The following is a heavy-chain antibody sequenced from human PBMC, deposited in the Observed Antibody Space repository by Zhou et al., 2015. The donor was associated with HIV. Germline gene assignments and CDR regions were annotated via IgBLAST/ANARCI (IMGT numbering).Heavy chain of an antibody. V-gene: IGHV1-69*01. J-gene: IGHJ5*02. CDR2: IIPIFGTA. CDR3: ARDGTNDSSGYSPNWFDP. Sequence: QVQLVQSGAEVKKPGSSVKVSCKASGGTFSSYAISWVRQAPGQGLEWMGGIIPIFGTANYAQKFQGRVTITADESTSTAYMELSSLRSEDTAVYYCARDGTNDSSGYSPNWFDPWGQGTLVTVSS. D-gene: IGHD3-22*01. CDR1: GGTFSSYA.